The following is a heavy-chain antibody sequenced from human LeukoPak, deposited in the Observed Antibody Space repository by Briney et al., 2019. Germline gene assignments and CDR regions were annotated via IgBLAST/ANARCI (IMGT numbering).Heavy chain of an antibody. CDR2: MYHSGST. V-gene: IGHV4-59*01. CDR1: GGSISSYY. J-gene: IGHJ4*02. Sequence: SETLSLTCTVSGGSISSYYWSWIRQPPGKGLEWIGYMYHSGSTNYNPSLKSRVTISVDTSKNHLSLKLNSVTAADAAMYYCAGGKSYGYSGLDYWGQGTLVTVSS. D-gene: IGHD3-16*01. CDR3: AGGKSYGYSGLDY.